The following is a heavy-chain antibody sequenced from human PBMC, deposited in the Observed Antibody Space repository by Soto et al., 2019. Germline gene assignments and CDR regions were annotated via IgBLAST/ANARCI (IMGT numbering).Heavy chain of an antibody. Sequence: GASVKVSSKVPGYTLTELSMHWVRQAPGKGLEWMGGFDPEDGETIYAQKFQGRVTMTEDTSTDTAYMELSSLRSEDTAVYYCATAVNYGDYVDYWGQGTLVTVSS. CDR3: ATAVNYGDYVDY. CDR1: GYTLTELS. J-gene: IGHJ4*02. CDR2: FDPEDGET. V-gene: IGHV1-24*01. D-gene: IGHD4-17*01.